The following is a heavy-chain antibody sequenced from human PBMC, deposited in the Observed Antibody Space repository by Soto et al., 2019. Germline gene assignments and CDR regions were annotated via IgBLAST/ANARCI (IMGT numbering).Heavy chain of an antibody. CDR3: AREALYSSSWYGY. V-gene: IGHV3-33*01. CDR2: IWYDGSNK. Sequence: PGGSLRLSCAASGFTFSSYGMHWVRQAPGKGLEWVAVIWYDGSNKYYADSVKGRFTISRDNSKNTLYLQMNSLRAEDTAVYYCAREALYSSSWYGYWGQGTLVTVSS. CDR1: GFTFSSYG. J-gene: IGHJ4*02. D-gene: IGHD6-13*01.